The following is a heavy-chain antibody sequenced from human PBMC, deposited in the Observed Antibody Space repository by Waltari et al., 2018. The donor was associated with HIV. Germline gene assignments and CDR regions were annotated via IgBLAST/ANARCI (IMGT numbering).Heavy chain of an antibody. V-gene: IGHV4-34*01. Sequence: QVQLQQWGAGLLKPSATLSLTCAVYGGSFSGYYWSWIRQPPGKGLEWIGEINHSGSTNYNPSLKSRVTISVDTSKNQFSLKLSSVTAADTAVYYCARNYYDRFGWFDPWGQGTLVTVSS. CDR3: ARNYYDRFGWFDP. CDR1: GGSFSGYY. CDR2: INHSGST. D-gene: IGHD3-22*01. J-gene: IGHJ5*02.